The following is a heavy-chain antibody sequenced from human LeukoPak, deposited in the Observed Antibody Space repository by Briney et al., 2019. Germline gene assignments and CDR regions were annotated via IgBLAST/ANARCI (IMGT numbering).Heavy chain of an antibody. CDR1: GDSVSSDSSA. Sequence: SQTLSLTCAISGDSVSSDSSAWNWFRQSPSRGLEWLGRTYYRSRWQKDYALAVKSRIIINPDTSKNQFSLQLNSVIPEDTAIYYCTRDPAYSSDWTKNAFDIWGQGTMVTVSS. CDR2: TYYRSRWQK. J-gene: IGHJ3*02. D-gene: IGHD6-19*01. CDR3: TRDPAYSSDWTKNAFDI. V-gene: IGHV6-1*01.